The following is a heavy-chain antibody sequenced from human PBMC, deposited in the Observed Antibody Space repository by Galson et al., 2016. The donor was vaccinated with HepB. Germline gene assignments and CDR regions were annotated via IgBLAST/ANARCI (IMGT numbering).Heavy chain of an antibody. J-gene: IGHJ4*02. D-gene: IGHD4-23*01. CDR1: GFTFSSYG. CDR3: ARAGKSGNAVRGPFDF. CDR2: IWYDGSNK. V-gene: IGHV3-33*01. Sequence: SLRLSCAASGFTFSSYGMHWVRQAPGKGLEWVAIIWYDGSNKYYADSVKGRFTISRDNSENTLYLQINSLRAEDTAVYYCARAGKSGNAVRGPFDFWGQGSLVTVSS.